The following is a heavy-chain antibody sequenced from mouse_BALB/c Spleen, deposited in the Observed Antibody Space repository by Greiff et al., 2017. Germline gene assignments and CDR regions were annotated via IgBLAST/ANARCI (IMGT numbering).Heavy chain of an antibody. V-gene: IGHV1-20*02. CDR2: INPYNGDT. D-gene: IGHD2-10*01. CDR3: ARKGTYYGNYVGYFDY. Sequence: EVQLQQSGPELVKPGASVKISCKASGYSFTGYFMNWVMQSHGKSLEWIGRINPYNGDTFYNQKFKGKATLTVDKSSSTAHMELRSLASEDSAVYYCARKGTYYGNYVGYFDYWGQGTTLTVSS. CDR1: GYSFTGYF. J-gene: IGHJ2*01.